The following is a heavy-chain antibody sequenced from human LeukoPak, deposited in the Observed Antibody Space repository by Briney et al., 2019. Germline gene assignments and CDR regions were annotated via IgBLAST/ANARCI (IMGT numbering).Heavy chain of an antibody. D-gene: IGHD4-23*01. CDR2: TACRSKWST. Sequence: SQTLSLTCAISGDSVSNNIIAWNWIRWRPSRGLEWLGRTACRSKWSTDYALSVRGRISINPDTSKNQISLQLNSVTPEDTAVYYCARNSVAMDVWGQGTTVTVSS. CDR1: GDSVSNNIIA. J-gene: IGHJ6*02. CDR3: ARNSVAMDV. V-gene: IGHV6-1*01.